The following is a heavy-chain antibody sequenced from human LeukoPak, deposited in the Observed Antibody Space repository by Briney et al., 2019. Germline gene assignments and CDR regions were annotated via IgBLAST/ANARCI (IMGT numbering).Heavy chain of an antibody. Sequence: ASVKVSCKASGYTFTGYYMHWVRQAPGQGLEWMGWISAYNGNTNYAQKLQGRVTMTTDTSTSTAYMELRSLRSDDTAVYYCAVAWEGWFDPGAREPWSPSPQ. CDR2: ISAYNGNT. D-gene: IGHD1-26*01. J-gene: IGHJ5*02. CDR3: AVAWEGWFDP. CDR1: GYTFTGYY. V-gene: IGHV1-18*04.